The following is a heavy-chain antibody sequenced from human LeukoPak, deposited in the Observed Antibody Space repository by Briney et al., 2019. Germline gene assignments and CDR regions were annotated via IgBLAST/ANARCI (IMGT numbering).Heavy chain of an antibody. Sequence: GRSLRLSCAAAEFSVGSNYMTWVRQAPGKGLESVSLIYSGGSTYYADSVKGRFTISRDNSKNTRYLQMKSLRAEDTAVYYCARVPSGYHNTGGQGTLVTVSS. CDR1: EFSVGSNY. CDR2: IYSGGST. V-gene: IGHV3-66*01. J-gene: IGHJ4*02. CDR3: ARVPSGYHNT. D-gene: IGHD5-12*01.